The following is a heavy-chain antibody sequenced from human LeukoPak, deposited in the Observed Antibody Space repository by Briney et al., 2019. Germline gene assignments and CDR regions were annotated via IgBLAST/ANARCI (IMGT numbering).Heavy chain of an antibody. Sequence: AGGSLRLSCAASGFTFSRYWMSWVRQAPGKGMEWVANIKQDGSQKSYVESVKGRFTISRDSANNLLYLQMNSLRAEDTAVYYCARESFAARWDWAQGTLVTVS. J-gene: IGHJ4*02. CDR3: ARESFAARWD. CDR2: IKQDGSQK. V-gene: IGHV3-7*01. CDR1: GFTFSRYW. D-gene: IGHD6-6*01.